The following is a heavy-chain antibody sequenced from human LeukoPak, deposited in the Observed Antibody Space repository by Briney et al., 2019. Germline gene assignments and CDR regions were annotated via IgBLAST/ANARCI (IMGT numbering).Heavy chain of an antibody. J-gene: IGHJ6*04. V-gene: IGHV4-39*01. D-gene: IGHD4-17*01. Sequence: SETLSLTCTVSGGPISSSSYYWGWIRQPPGKGVEWIGIIYSGGSTSFNASLKSRLTISADKSRHHVSLNLSSVTAADTAMYYCVRHVKATGTTYCRIDVWAEGTTVTVSS. CDR3: VRHVKATGTTYCRIDV. CDR2: IYSGGST. CDR1: GGPISSSSYY.